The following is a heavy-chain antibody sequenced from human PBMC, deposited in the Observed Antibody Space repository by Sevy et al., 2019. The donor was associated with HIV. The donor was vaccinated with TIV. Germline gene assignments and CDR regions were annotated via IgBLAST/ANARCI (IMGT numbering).Heavy chain of an antibody. J-gene: IGHJ4*02. CDR2: INHSGST. CDR1: GGSFSGYY. V-gene: IGHV4-34*01. CDR3: ARENPGMLVTFDY. Sequence: SETLSLTCAVSGGSFSGYYWSWIRQPPGKGPEWIGEINHSGSTNYNPSLKSRVTISVDTSKNQFSLKLSSVTAADTAVYYCARENPGMLVTFDYWGQRTMVTVSS. D-gene: IGHD2-8*01.